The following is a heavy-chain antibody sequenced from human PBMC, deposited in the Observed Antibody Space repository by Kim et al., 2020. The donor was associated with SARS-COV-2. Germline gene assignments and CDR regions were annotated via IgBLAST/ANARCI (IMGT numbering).Heavy chain of an antibody. V-gene: IGHV3-74*01. CDR1: GFTFSSYW. J-gene: IGHJ6*02. Sequence: GGSLRLSCAASGFTFSSYWMHWVRQAPGKGLVWVSRINSDGSSTSYADSVKGRFTISRDNAKNTLYLQMNSLRAEDTAVYYCASAASYWSGPAAIYYYYYGMDVWGQGTTVTVSS. CDR3: ASAASYWSGPAAIYYYYYGMDV. CDR2: INSDGSST. D-gene: IGHD2-2*01.